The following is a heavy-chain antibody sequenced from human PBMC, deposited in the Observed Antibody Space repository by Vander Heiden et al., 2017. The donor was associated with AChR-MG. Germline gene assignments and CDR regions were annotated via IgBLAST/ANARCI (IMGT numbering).Heavy chain of an antibody. Sequence: EVQPVESGGGLVKPGGSLILYCPASGFTFSSYSMNWVRQAPGKGLEWVSSISSSSSYIYYADSVKGRFTISRDNAKNSLYLQMNSLGAEDTAVYYCARLGYYGMDAWGQGTTVTVSS. CDR1: GFTFSSYS. CDR3: ARLGYYGMDA. J-gene: IGHJ6*02. V-gene: IGHV3-21*01. CDR2: ISSSSSYI.